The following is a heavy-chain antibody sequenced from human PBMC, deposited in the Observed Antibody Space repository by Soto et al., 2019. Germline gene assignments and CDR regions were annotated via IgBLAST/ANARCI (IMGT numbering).Heavy chain of an antibody. CDR2: ISSSGSNM. D-gene: IGHD3-22*01. V-gene: IGHV3-21*01. CDR3: AGTDDSLDY. CDR1: GLTFSTYY. Sequence: EVQLVESGGGLVKPGGSLRLSCAGSGLTFSTYYMNWIRQAPGKGLEWVSSISSSGSNMYYTDSVKGRFTISRDNAENSLYLQMNSLRADDTAVYYCAGTDDSLDYWGQGTLVTVSS. J-gene: IGHJ4*02.